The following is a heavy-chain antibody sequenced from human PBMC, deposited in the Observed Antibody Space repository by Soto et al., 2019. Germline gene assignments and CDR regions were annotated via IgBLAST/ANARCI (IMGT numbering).Heavy chain of an antibody. V-gene: IGHV3-23*01. CDR2: IGASGDIT. J-gene: IGHJ6*02. Sequence: GWSLRLSCAASGFSFTNFAMSWVRQAPGKGLEWVAGIGASGDITWYADSVKGRLSISRDNSKNTLYLQLNSLRFEDTAVYYCAKTRTLWTAYYYYGMDVWGQGTKVTVSS. CDR1: GFSFTNFA. CDR3: AKTRTLWTAYYYYGMDV. D-gene: IGHD5-18*01.